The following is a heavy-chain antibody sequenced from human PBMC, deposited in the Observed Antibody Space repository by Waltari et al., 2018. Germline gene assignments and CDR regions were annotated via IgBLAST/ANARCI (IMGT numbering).Heavy chain of an antibody. Sequence: QVQLQESGPGLVKPSETLSLTCAVSGYSISSGYYWGWIRQPPGKGLEWIGSIYHSGSTYYNPSLKSRVTISVDTSKNQFSLKLSSVTAADTVVYYCARAPGNLDFQHWGQGTLVTVSS. CDR2: IYHSGST. CDR1: GYSISSGYY. V-gene: IGHV4-38-2*01. J-gene: IGHJ1*01. D-gene: IGHD3-10*01. CDR3: ARAPGNLDFQH.